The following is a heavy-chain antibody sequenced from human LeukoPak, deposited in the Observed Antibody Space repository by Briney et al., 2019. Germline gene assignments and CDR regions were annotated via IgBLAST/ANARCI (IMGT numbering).Heavy chain of an antibody. CDR1: GGSFSGYY. V-gene: IGHV4-34*01. CDR3: ARAVSYYDFWSGYPTYFDY. D-gene: IGHD3-3*01. Sequence: ASETLSLTCAVYGGSFSGYYWSWIRQPPGKGLEWIGEINHSGSTNYNPSLKSRVTISVDTSKNQFSLKLSSVTAADTAVYYCARAVSYYDFWSGYPTYFDYWGQGTLVTVSS. CDR2: INHSGST. J-gene: IGHJ4*01.